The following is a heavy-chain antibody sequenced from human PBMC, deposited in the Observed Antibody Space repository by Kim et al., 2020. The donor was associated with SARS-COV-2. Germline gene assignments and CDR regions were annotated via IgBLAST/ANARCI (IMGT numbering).Heavy chain of an antibody. D-gene: IGHD3-22*01. J-gene: IGHJ5*02. CDR3: TTDPTYYYDSSGYNSWFDP. Sequence: KGRFTISRDDSKNTLYRQMNSLKTEDTAVYYCTTDPTYYYDSSGYNSWFDPWGQGTLVTVSS. V-gene: IGHV3-15*01.